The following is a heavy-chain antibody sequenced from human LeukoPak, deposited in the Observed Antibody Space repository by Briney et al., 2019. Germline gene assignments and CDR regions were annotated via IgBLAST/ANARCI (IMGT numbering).Heavy chain of an antibody. CDR3: ARGYYYDSSGYPVDDY. J-gene: IGHJ4*02. CDR2: ISSSGSTI. Sequence: GGSLRLSCAASGFTFSSYEMNWVRQAPGKGLEWVSYISSSGSTIYYADSVKGRFTISRDNAKNSLYLQMNSLRAEDTAVYYCARGYYYDSSGYPVDDYWGQGTLVTVSS. V-gene: IGHV3-48*03. D-gene: IGHD3-22*01. CDR1: GFTFSSYE.